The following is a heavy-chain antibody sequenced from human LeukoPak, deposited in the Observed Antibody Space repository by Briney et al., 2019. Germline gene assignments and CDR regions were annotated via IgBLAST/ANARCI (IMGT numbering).Heavy chain of an antibody. V-gene: IGHV3-21*01. D-gene: IGHD4/OR15-4a*01. CDR3: VRIPNSANFPNWFDP. CDR1: GFTFSSST. CDR2: ISSGTDYI. Sequence: GGSLRLSCAASGFTFSSSTMNWVRRAPGKGLEWVSSISSGTDYIYYADSVKGRFTISRDNAKNSLYLQMNSLRAEDTAVYYCVRIPNSANFPNWFDPWGQGTLVTVSS. J-gene: IGHJ5*02.